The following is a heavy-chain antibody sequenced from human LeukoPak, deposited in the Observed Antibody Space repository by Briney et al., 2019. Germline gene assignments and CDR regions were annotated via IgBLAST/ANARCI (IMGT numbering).Heavy chain of an antibody. Sequence: SETLSLTCTVSGGSISSYFCSWFRQPPGKGLEWIGYISYIGSTNYNPSLKGRVTISVDPSKNQFSLRLSSVTAADTAVYYCARGLDSRKLGYWGQGTLVTVSS. CDR1: GGSISSYF. J-gene: IGHJ4*02. V-gene: IGHV4-59*01. D-gene: IGHD3-22*01. CDR2: ISYIGST. CDR3: ARGLDSRKLGY.